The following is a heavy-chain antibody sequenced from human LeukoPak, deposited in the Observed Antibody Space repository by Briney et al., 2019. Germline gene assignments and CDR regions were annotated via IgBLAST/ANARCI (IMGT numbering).Heavy chain of an antibody. J-gene: IGHJ5*02. Sequence: GGSLRLSCAATGFTLTDFWMHWVRQAPGKGLVWVSRSNHDGSGTSYADSVKGRFTISRDNAKNTLYLQMNSLRAEDTAIYYCVRDVCTSGCHEEGHNWFDPRGQGTLVTVSS. D-gene: IGHD2-8*01. CDR2: SNHDGSGT. V-gene: IGHV3-74*01. CDR1: GFTLTDFW. CDR3: VRDVCTSGCHEEGHNWFDP.